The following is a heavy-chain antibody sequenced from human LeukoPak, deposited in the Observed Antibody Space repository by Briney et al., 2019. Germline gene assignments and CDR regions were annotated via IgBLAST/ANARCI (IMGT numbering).Heavy chain of an antibody. D-gene: IGHD6-13*01. V-gene: IGHV4-34*01. CDR2: INHSGST. CDR3: ARENRNSTGIAAAGHFDY. Sequence: PSETLSLTCAVYGGSFSGYYWSWIRQPPGKGLEWIGEINHSGSTNYNPSLKSRVTISVDTSKNQFSLKLSSVTAADTAVYYCARENRNSTGIAAAGHFDYWGQGTLVTVSS. CDR1: GGSFSGYY. J-gene: IGHJ4*02.